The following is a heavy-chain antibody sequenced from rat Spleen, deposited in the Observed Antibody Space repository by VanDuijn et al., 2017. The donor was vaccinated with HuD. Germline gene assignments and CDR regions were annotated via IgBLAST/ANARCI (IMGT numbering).Heavy chain of an antibody. J-gene: IGHJ3*01. CDR2: FSYDGSTT. Sequence: EVQLVESGGGLVQPGRSLKLSCAASGFTVSDYYMAWVRQAPTEGLEWVATFSYDGSTTYYRDSVKGRFIISRDNAKNTLYLQMDSLRSEDTATYSCARGDYGGFPPFAYWGQGTLVTVSS. CDR1: GFTVSDYY. CDR3: ARGDYGGFPPFAY. D-gene: IGHD1-11*01. V-gene: IGHV5-7*01.